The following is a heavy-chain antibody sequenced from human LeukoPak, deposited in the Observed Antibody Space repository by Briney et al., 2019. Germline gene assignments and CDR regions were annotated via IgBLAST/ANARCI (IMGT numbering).Heavy chain of an antibody. D-gene: IGHD4-23*01. V-gene: IGHV4-30-2*01. CDR3: ARDLDDYGGNSGAFDI. Sequence: SQTLSLTCAVSGGSISSGGYSWSWIRQPPGKGLGWIGYIYHSGSTYYNPSLKSRVTISVDRSKNQFSLKLSSVTAADTAVYYCARDLDDYGGNSGAFDIWGQGTMVTVSS. CDR2: IYHSGST. J-gene: IGHJ3*02. CDR1: GGSISSGGYS.